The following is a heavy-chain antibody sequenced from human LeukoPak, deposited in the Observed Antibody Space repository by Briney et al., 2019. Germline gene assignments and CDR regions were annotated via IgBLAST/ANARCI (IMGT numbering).Heavy chain of an antibody. CDR3: AKQGGYQRLLFENDY. V-gene: IGHV3-48*04. D-gene: IGHD2-21*02. Sequence: GVSLRLSCAASGFTFSSYSMNWVPQAPGKGLEWVSYINSSSSTIYYADSVKGRFTISRDNSKNAQYLQMNSLRAEDTAVYCCAKQGGYQRLLFENDYWGQGTLVTVSS. CDR2: INSSSSTI. CDR1: GFTFSSYS. J-gene: IGHJ4*02.